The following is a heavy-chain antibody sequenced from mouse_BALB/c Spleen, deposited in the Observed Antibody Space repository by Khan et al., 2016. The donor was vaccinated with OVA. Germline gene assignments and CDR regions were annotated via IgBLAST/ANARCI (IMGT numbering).Heavy chain of an antibody. CDR2: ISSSGST. V-gene: IGHV3-2*02. Sequence: VQLKESGPGLVKPSQSLSLTCTVTGYSITSDYAWNWIRQFPGNKLEWMGYISSSGSTNYNPALKSRISITRDPSKNQFFLQLNSVTTEDTATYYCARDGSRYNCAIDYWGQGTSVTVSS. CDR1: GYSITSDYA. CDR3: ARDGSRYNCAIDY. J-gene: IGHJ4*01. D-gene: IGHD2-3*01.